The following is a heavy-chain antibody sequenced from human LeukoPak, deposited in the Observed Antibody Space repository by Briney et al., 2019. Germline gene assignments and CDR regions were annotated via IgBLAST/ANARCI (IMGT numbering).Heavy chain of an antibody. D-gene: IGHD6-6*01. CDR1: GFTFSSYA. Sequence: GGSLRLSCAASGFTFSSYAMSWVRQAPGKGLEWVSAISGSGGSTYYADSVKGRFTISRDNSKNTLYLQMNSLRAEDTAVYYCAKSIAARHLAGGFDYWGQGTLVTVSS. J-gene: IGHJ4*02. CDR2: ISGSGGST. CDR3: AKSIAARHLAGGFDY. V-gene: IGHV3-23*01.